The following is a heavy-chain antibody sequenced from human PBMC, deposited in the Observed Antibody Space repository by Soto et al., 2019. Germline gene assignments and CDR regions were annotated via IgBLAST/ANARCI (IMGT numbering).Heavy chain of an antibody. D-gene: IGHD2-8*01. CDR3: ARSAQWDGFDP. Sequence: QVQLQESGPGLVRPSQTLSLTCTVSAGSISTINYYWSWIRQHPEKGLEWIGYISYSGSTFYHSSLKGRVTISLDTSKKQFSLTLTSVTAADTAVYYCARSAQWDGFDPWGHGTMVTVSS. V-gene: IGHV4-31*03. CDR1: AGSISTINYY. CDR2: ISYSGST. J-gene: IGHJ3*01.